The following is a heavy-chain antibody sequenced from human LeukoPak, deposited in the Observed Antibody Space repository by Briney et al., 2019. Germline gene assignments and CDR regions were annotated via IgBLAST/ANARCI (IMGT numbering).Heavy chain of an antibody. J-gene: IGHJ6*03. CDR2: IYSGGST. V-gene: IGHV3-53*01. CDR3: ASTVTKPHSYYYMDV. CDR1: GFTVSSNY. D-gene: IGHD4-17*01. Sequence: PGGSLRLSCAASGFTVSSNYMSWVRQAPGKGLEWVSVIYSGGSTYYADSVKGRFTISRDNSKNTLCLQMNSLRAEDTAVYYCASTVTKPHSYYYMDVWGKGTTVTVSS.